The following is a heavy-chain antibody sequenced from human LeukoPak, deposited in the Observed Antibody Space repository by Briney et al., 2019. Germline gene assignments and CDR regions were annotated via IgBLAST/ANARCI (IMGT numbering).Heavy chain of an antibody. Sequence: PGGSLRLSCAASGFTFSRHPMNWVRQAPGKGLEWVSYISPGTIYYADSVKGRFTISRDNAKNSLHLQMNSLRAEDTAVYYCARDYDGNLEYWGQGTPVTVSS. CDR3: ARDYDGNLEY. J-gene: IGHJ4*02. CDR2: ISPGTI. D-gene: IGHD4-23*01. CDR1: GFTFSRHP. V-gene: IGHV3-48*01.